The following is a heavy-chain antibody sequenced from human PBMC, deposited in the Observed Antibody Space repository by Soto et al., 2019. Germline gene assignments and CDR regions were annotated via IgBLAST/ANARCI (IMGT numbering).Heavy chain of an antibody. CDR3: ARGGPGIAAAGLDY. Sequence: QVQLVESGGGVVQPGRSLRLSCAASGFTFSSYGMHWVRQAPGKGLEWVAVIWYDGSNKYYADSVKGRFTISRDNSKNTLYLQMNSLRAEDTAVYYCARGGPGIAAAGLDYWGQGTLVTVSS. V-gene: IGHV3-33*01. D-gene: IGHD6-13*01. CDR1: GFTFSSYG. CDR2: IWYDGSNK. J-gene: IGHJ4*02.